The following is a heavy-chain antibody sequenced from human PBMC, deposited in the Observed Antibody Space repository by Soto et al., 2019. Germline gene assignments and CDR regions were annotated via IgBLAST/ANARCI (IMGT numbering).Heavy chain of an antibody. J-gene: IGHJ3*02. CDR1: GFSLSTSGVG. Sequence: QITLKESGPPLVKPTQTLTLTCTFSGFSLSTSGVGVGWIRQPPGKALEWLALIYWDDDKRYSPSLKSRLTITKDTSKNQVVLTMTNMDPVDTATYYCARARKTSGRGCAFDIWGQGTMVTVSS. CDR3: ARARKTSGRGCAFDI. CDR2: IYWDDDK. V-gene: IGHV2-5*02. D-gene: IGHD3-10*01.